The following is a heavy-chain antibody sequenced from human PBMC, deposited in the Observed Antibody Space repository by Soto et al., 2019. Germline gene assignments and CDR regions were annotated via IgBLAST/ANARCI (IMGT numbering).Heavy chain of an antibody. CDR3: ARGAREDIAGVIGARPGEYGVDV. J-gene: IGHJ6*02. CDR2: ISYDGSNK. Sequence: QVQLVESGGGVVQPGRSLRLSCAASGFTFRIYAMHWVRQAPGKGLECVAVISYDGSNKFYRDSVKGRFTISRDNSKNTLYLQINSLRYEDTAVYYCARGAREDIAGVIGARPGEYGVDVWGQGTTVTVSS. D-gene: IGHD2-15*01. V-gene: IGHV3-30-3*01. CDR1: GFTFRIYA.